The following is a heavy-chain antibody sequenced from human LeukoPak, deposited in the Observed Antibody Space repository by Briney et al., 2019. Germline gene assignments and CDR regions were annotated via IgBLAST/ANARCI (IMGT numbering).Heavy chain of an antibody. D-gene: IGHD3/OR15-3a*01. J-gene: IGHJ4*01. Sequence: SETLSLTCTVSGASVSGKFWSWIRHSPGNGLEWIGLIYYSGSTKFNPSLKSRVAMSVDPSNNQFSLSLNSVTTADTAVYFCVGGGDWLPEYWGHGTQVIVSS. CDR3: VGGGDWLPEY. V-gene: IGHV4-59*02. CDR1: GASVSGKF. CDR2: IYYSGST.